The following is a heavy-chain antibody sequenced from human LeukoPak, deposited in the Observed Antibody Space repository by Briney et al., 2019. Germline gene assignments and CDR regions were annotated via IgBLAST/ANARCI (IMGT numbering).Heavy chain of an antibody. CDR3: ATGTPPVLRPSYCYYYMDV. D-gene: IGHD3-3*01. J-gene: IGHJ6*03. Sequence: GASVKVSCKVSGYTLTELSMHWVRQAPGKGLEWMGGFDPEDGETIYAQKFQGRVTMTEDTSTDTAYMELSSLRSEDTAVYYCATGTPPVLRPSYCYYYMDVWGKGTTVTVSS. CDR1: GYTLTELS. V-gene: IGHV1-24*01. CDR2: FDPEDGET.